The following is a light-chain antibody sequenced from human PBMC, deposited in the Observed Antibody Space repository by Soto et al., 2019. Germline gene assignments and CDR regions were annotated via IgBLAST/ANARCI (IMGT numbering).Light chain of an antibody. V-gene: IGLV2-23*01. CDR3: CSFADFSYV. Sequence: QSVLTQPASVSGSPGQSITISCTGTSRDIGSYDLVSCYQQHPGTAPKLIIYEGTKRPPGVSTRFSGSKSGNTASLTISGLQAVDEADYYCCSFADFSYVFGTGTKVTVL. CDR2: EGT. J-gene: IGLJ1*01. CDR1: SRDIGSYDL.